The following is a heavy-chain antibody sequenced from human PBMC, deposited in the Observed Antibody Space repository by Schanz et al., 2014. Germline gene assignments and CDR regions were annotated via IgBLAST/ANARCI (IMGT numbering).Heavy chain of an antibody. V-gene: IGHV4-4*02. CDR2: IFHIGIT. CDR3: TRSTLWSYDV. D-gene: IGHD2-21*01. Sequence: QVQLQESGPGLVKPSGTLSLTCVVSGGSISSGVWWTWARQSPGKGLECIGEIFHIGITNSNPSLESRVTISVAKSKNRFALILSSMTAADTAVYYCTRSTLWSYDVWGRGTMVIVSS. CDR1: GGSISSGVW. J-gene: IGHJ3*01.